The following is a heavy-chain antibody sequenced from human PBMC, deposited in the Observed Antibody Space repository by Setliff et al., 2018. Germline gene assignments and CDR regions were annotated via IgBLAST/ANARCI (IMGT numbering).Heavy chain of an antibody. V-gene: IGHV1-18*01. CDR3: SRLVRYCTTTTCQRASGDDY. CDR2: ISPYSGDT. CDR1: GYTFTNYG. Sequence: ASVKVSCKASGYTFTNYGVTWVRQAPGQGLEWMGWISPYSGDTYYAPELQGRVTLTTDTSTTTAYLELRSLTSDDTAVYYCSRLVRYCTTTTCQRASGDDYWGQGALVTVSS. J-gene: IGHJ4*02. D-gene: IGHD2-8*01.